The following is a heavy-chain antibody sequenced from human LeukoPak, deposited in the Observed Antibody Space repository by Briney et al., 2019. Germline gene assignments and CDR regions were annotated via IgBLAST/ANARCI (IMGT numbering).Heavy chain of an antibody. J-gene: IGHJ2*01. Sequence: GGSLRLSCAASGFTFSPYAMSWVRQATGKGLEWVSYITGSGIAVYSAASVKGRFTVSRDNAKNSLYLQMNSLRAEDTAVYYCGRGICGDDCSGGRFFDLWGRGTLVTVSS. CDR3: GRGICGDDCSGGRFFDL. CDR2: ITGSGIAV. D-gene: IGHD2-21*02. CDR1: GFTFSPYA. V-gene: IGHV3-48*04.